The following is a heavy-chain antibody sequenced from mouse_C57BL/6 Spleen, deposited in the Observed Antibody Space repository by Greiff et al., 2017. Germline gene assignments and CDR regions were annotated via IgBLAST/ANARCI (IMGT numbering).Heavy chain of an antibody. J-gene: IGHJ2*01. Sequence: QVQLQQSGAELARPGASVKMSCKASGYTFTSYTMHWVKQRPGQGLEWIGYINPSSGYTKYNQKFKDKATLTADKSSSTAYMQLSSLTSEDSAVYYCARGTTVVATRGYFDYWGQGTTLTVSS. CDR3: ARGTTVVATRGYFDY. D-gene: IGHD1-1*01. CDR2: INPSSGYT. V-gene: IGHV1-4*01. CDR1: GYTFTSYT.